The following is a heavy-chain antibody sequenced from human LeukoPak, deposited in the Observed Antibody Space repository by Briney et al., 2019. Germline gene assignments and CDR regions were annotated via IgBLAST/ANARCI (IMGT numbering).Heavy chain of an antibody. CDR3: ATDYYDSSGYKNAFDI. V-gene: IGHV3-53*01. Sequence: GGSLRLSCAASGFTVSSSYLSWVRQAPGKGLEWVSVIYSGGSTYYADSVKGRFTISRDNSKNTLYLQMNSLRAEDTAAYYCATDYYDSSGYKNAFDIWGQGTMVTVSS. CDR1: GFTVSSSY. CDR2: IYSGGST. J-gene: IGHJ3*02. D-gene: IGHD3-22*01.